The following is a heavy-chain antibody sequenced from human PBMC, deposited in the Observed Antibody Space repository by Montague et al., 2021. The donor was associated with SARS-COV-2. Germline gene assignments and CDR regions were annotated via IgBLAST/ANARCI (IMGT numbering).Heavy chain of an antibody. V-gene: IGHV4-59*12. D-gene: IGHD6-13*01. CDR2: IFYTGST. J-gene: IGHJ6*02. CDR1: GDSINTYY. Sequence: TLSLTCTVSGDSINTYYWNWIRQPPGKGLEWLGSIFYTGSTNYNPSLKSRVTISLDTSKNQFFLKVTSVTAADTAVYYCARQAAGSYFYYGVDVWGQGTTGTVSS. CDR3: ARQAAGSYFYYGVDV.